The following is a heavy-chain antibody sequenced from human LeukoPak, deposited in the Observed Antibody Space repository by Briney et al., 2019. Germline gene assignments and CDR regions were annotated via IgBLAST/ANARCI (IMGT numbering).Heavy chain of an antibody. J-gene: IGHJ3*02. V-gene: IGHV4-59*08. CDR3: ARHDVGTRFRIAARRGYAFDI. CDR1: GGSISSYY. D-gene: IGHD6-6*01. Sequence: SETLSLTCTVSGGSISSYYWCWIRQPPGKGLEWIGYIYYSGSTNYNPSLKSRVTISVDTSKNQFSLKLSSVTAADTAVYYCARHDVGTRFRIAARRGYAFDIWGQGTMVTVSS. CDR2: IYYSGST.